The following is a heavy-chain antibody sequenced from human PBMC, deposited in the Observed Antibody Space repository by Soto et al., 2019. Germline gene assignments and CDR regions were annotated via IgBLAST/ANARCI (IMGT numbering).Heavy chain of an antibody. CDR1: GGTFSNCA. Sequence: QVHLVQSGAEVKKPGSSVKVSCKTSGGTFSNCAINWVRQAPGQGLEWMGGIIPMSGRPRGMGGTIPFFGSTNYAQKFQGRVTISADESTRTAYMELSSLASEDTAVYYCAREETWMEMWRSPGPMPRQGYYEMAVWGQGTTVTVSS. CDR3: AREETWMEMWRSPGPMPRQGYYEMAV. J-gene: IGHJ6*02. CDR2: IIPMSGRPRGMGGTIPFFGST. D-gene: IGHD5-12*01. V-gene: IGHV1-69*01.